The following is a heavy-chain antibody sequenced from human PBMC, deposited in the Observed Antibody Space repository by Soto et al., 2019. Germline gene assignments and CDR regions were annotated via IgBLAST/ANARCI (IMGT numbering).Heavy chain of an antibody. CDR3: AIGMVYTSHFDT. CDR1: VYSIAIAYY. J-gene: IGHJ4*02. Sequence: PSETLGITCAFSVYSIAIAYYWAWIRQPPGEGLEWIATFYNSENPYYSPSLKSRVTISVDKSKNQFSVKLSSVTAADTAVHYCAIGMVYTSHFDTWGQGTLVTGSS. V-gene: IGHV4-38-2*01. CDR2: FYNSENP. D-gene: IGHD2-8*01.